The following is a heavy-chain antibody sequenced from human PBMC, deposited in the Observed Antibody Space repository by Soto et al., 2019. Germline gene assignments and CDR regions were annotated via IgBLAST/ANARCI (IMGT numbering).Heavy chain of an antibody. V-gene: IGHV1-18*01. Sequence: GPSVEVSFKSSGYAFTIYFISWLRHSPGQGLDWMGWISAYNVNTNYAQKLQGRVTMTTDTSTSTAYMELRSLRSDDTAVYYCERDTHKALVPTDYCGQGTMLTVSS. J-gene: IGHJ4*02. CDR1: GYAFTIYF. CDR2: ISAYNVNT. D-gene: IGHD6-13*01. CDR3: ERDTHKALVPTDY.